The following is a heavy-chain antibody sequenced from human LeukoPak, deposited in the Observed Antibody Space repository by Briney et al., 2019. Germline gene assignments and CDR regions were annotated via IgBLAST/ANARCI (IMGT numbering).Heavy chain of an antibody. D-gene: IGHD6-6*01. CDR1: GGTFSSYA. Sequence: SVKVSCKASGGTFSSYAISWVRQAPGQGLEWMGGIIPIFGTANYAQKVQGRVTITTGESTSTAYMELSSLRSEDTAVYYCARSQGISQLVRDYYYYMDVWGKGTTVTVSS. CDR3: ARSQGISQLVRDYYYYMDV. J-gene: IGHJ6*03. CDR2: IIPIFGTA. V-gene: IGHV1-69*05.